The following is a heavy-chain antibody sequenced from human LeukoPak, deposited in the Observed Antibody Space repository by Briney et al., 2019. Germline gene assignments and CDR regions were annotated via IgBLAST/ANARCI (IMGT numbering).Heavy chain of an antibody. V-gene: IGHV4-39*07. J-gene: IGHJ3*02. Sequence: SETLSLTCTVSGGSISSSSYYWGWIRQPPGKGLEWIGEINHSGSTNYNPSLKSRVTISVDTSKNQFSLKLSSVTAADTAVYYCARGGSVRWSLYGDYPSRYYDAFDIWGQGTMVTVSS. CDR1: GGSISSSSYY. D-gene: IGHD4-17*01. CDR2: INHSGST. CDR3: ARGGSVRWSLYGDYPSRYYDAFDI.